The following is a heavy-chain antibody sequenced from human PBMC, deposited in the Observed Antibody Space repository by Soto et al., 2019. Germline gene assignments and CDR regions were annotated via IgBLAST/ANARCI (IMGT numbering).Heavy chain of an antibody. CDR1: GFTVSSNY. Sequence: LRLSCAASGFTVSSNYMSWVRQAPGKGLEWVSVIYSGGSTYYADSVKGRFTISRDNSKNTLYLQMNSLRAEDTAVYYCARDMGCSSSYCMDVWGQGTRVTVSS. CDR2: IYSGGST. J-gene: IGHJ6*02. CDR3: ARDMGCSSSYCMDV. V-gene: IGHV3-53*01. D-gene: IGHD6-6*01.